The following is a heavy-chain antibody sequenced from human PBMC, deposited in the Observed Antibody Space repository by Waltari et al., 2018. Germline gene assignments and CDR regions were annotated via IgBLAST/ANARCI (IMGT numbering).Heavy chain of an antibody. CDR3: ATDXRVANYFDY. Sequence: VQLVQSGAEXKXPGASVKVSCKVSGYTLTELSMHWVRQAPGKGLEWMGGFXPEDGETIYAQXXXGXVTMXXDTSTDTAYMELSSLRSXDTAVYYCATDXRVANYFDYWGQGTXVXVSS. CDR2: FXPEDGET. J-gene: IGHJ4*02. V-gene: IGHV1-24*01. CDR1: GYTLTELS.